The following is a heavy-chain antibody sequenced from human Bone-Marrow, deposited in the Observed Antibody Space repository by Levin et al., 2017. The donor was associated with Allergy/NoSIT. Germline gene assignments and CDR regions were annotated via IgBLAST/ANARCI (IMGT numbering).Heavy chain of an antibody. CDR2: ISYGGSNK. J-gene: IGHJ4*02. D-gene: IGHD6-19*01. CDR1: GFNFSRYA. V-gene: IGHV3-30-3*01. CDR3: ARDLNYSGWVTTGTPFDH. Sequence: PGGSLRLSCSASGFNFSRYAMHWVRQAPGKGLEWVTVISYGGSNKYYAESVKGRFTISRDNSKNTLWLEMNSLRPEDTALYYCARDLNYSGWVTTGTPFDHWGRGTLVTVSS.